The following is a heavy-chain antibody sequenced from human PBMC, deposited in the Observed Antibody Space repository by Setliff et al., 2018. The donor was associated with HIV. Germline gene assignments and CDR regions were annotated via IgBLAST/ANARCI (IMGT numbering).Heavy chain of an antibody. D-gene: IGHD2-21*02. J-gene: IGHJ5*01. V-gene: IGHV3-23*03. CDR1: GFNFGMYA. Sequence: GGSLRLSCAASGFNFGMYAMSWVRQAPGKGLECVSGLAGDGTFIFYADVVKGRFIISRDNSKNTLYLQMNSLRVEDTAIYYCAKVKGFYCSDDCYTGHWFDSWGRGTLVTVSS. CDR2: LAGDGTFI. CDR3: AKVKGFYCSDDCYTGHWFDS.